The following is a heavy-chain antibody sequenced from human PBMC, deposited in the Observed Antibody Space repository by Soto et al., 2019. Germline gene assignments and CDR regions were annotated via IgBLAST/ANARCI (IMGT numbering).Heavy chain of an antibody. CDR3: ARTVTQGGNYYYYYGMDV. CDR2: IYYSGST. V-gene: IGHV4-59*01. J-gene: IGHJ6*02. Sequence: SETLSLTCTVSGGPISSYYWSWIRQPPGKGLEWIGYIYYSGSTNYNPSLKSRVTISVDTSKNQFSLKLSSVTAADTAVYYCARTVTQGGNYYYYYGMDVWGQGTTVTVSS. D-gene: IGHD4-17*01. CDR1: GGPISSYY.